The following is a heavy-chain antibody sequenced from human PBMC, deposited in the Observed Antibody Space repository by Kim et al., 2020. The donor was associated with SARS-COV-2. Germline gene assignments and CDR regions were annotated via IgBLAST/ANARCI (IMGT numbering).Heavy chain of an antibody. J-gene: IGHJ6*02. V-gene: IGHV3-30*04. CDR1: GFTFSSYA. CDR3: ARDHIVVVPAAMPRPYYYYGLDV. Sequence: GGSLRLSCAASGFTFSSYAMHWVRQAPGKGLEWVAVISYDGSNKYYADSVKGRFTISRDNSKNTLYLQMNSLRAEDTAVYYCARDHIVVVPAAMPRPYYYYGLDVWGQGTTVTVSS. CDR2: ISYDGSNK. D-gene: IGHD2-2*01.